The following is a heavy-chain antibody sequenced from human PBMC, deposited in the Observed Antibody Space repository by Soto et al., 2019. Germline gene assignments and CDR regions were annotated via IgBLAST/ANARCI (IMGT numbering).Heavy chain of an antibody. CDR2: IWYDGSNK. CDR1: GFTFSSYG. V-gene: IGHV3-33*01. Sequence: GGSLILSCAASGFTFSSYGMHWVRQAPGKGLEWVAVIWYDGSNKYYADSVKGRFTISRDNSKNTLYLQMNSLRAEDTAVYYCARESGYYYYMDVWGKGTTVTVSS. J-gene: IGHJ6*03. CDR3: ARESGYYYYMDV.